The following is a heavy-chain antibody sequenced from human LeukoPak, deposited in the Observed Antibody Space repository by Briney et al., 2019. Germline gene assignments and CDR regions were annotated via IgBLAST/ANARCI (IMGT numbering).Heavy chain of an antibody. CDR1: GFSFSSYA. D-gene: IGHD6-19*01. V-gene: IGHV3-30*01. CDR2: ISYDGSTK. Sequence: PGGSLRLSCAASGFSFSSYAMHWVRQAPGKGLEWVAVISYDGSTKYYADSVKGRFTISRDNSKNTLYLQMNSLRAEDTAVYYCARPPGPYSSGWYFGYWGQGTLVTVX. J-gene: IGHJ4*02. CDR3: ARPPGPYSSGWYFGY.